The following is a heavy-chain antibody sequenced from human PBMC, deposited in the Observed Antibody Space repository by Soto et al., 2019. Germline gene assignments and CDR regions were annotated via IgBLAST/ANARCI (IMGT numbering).Heavy chain of an antibody. CDR2: IDWDDDK. D-gene: IGHD6-13*01. CDR3: ARIPTTAGLLWNYFDY. Sequence: SGPTLVNPTQTLTLTCTFSGFSLSTSGMCVSWIRQPPGKALEWLALIDWDDDKYYSTSLKTRLTISKDTSKNQVVLTMTNMDPVDKATYYCARIPTTAGLLWNYFDYWGQGNLVTVSS. J-gene: IGHJ4*02. CDR1: GFSLSTSGMC. V-gene: IGHV2-70*01.